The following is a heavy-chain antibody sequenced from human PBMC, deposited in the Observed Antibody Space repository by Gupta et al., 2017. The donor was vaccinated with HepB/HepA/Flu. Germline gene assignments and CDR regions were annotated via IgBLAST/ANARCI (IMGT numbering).Heavy chain of an antibody. J-gene: IGHJ4*02. Sequence: EVQLVESGGGLIQPGGSLRLSCAASGLTVSRNYMSWVRQAPGKGLEWVSVIHSGGTTYYADSVKGRFTISRDNSKNTLYLQMNSVRAEDTAVYYCAKLVAGDIDYWGQGTLVTVSS. CDR1: GLTVSRNY. V-gene: IGHV3-53*01. CDR2: IHSGGTT. D-gene: IGHD6-19*01. CDR3: AKLVAGDIDY.